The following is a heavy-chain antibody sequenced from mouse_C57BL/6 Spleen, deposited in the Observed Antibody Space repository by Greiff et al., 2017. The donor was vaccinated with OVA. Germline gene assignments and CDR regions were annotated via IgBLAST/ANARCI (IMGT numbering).Heavy chain of an antibody. CDR2: IWSGGST. Sequence: QVQLQQSGPGLVQPSQSLSITCTVSGFSLTSYGVHWVRQSPGKGLEWLGVIWSGGSTDYNAAFISRLSISKDNSNSQVFFKMNSLQAYDTAIYYCASNGARNYFVYWGQGTTLPVSS. CDR1: GFSLTSYG. D-gene: IGHD3-1*01. CDR3: ASNGARNYFVY. V-gene: IGHV2-2*01. J-gene: IGHJ2*01.